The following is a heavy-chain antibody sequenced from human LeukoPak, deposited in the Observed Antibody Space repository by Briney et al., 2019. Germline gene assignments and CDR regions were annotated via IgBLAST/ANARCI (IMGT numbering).Heavy chain of an antibody. Sequence: PSETLSLTCTVSGGSISSGGYYWSWIRQPPGKGLEWIGYIYHSGSTYYNPSLKSRVTISVDRSKNQFSLKLSSVTAADTAVYYCARVTTETYYDFWSGYYTLDYWGQGTLVTVSS. J-gene: IGHJ4*02. CDR1: GGSISSGGYY. CDR2: IYHSGST. V-gene: IGHV4-30-2*01. CDR3: ARVTTETYYDFWSGYYTLDY. D-gene: IGHD3-3*01.